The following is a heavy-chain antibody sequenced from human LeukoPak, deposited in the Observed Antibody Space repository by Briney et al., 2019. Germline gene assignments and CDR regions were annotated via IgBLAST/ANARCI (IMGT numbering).Heavy chain of an antibody. CDR1: DFTFSNYP. J-gene: IGHJ6*03. V-gene: IGHV3-23*01. CDR2: ISASGAST. D-gene: IGHD5-12*01. Sequence: GGSLRLSCTASDFTFSNYPMSWVRQAPGKGPEWVSCISASGASTDYADSVKGRFTISRDNSKNTLYLHMNSLRVEDTAVYYCAEDRGNYNNYSMDVWGKGTTVTVSS. CDR3: AEDRGNYNNYSMDV.